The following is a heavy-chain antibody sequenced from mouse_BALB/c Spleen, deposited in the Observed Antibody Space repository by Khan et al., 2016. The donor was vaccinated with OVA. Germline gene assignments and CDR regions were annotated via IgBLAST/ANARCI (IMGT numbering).Heavy chain of an antibody. CDR2: IDPENGDT. CDR1: GFNIKDYY. J-gene: IGHJ3*01. D-gene: IGHD2-3*01. V-gene: IGHV14-4*02. CDR3: NTGDGYSAWFAY. Sequence: EVQLQESGAELVRSGASVKLSCTGSGFNIKDYYMHWVKQRPEQGLEWIGWIDPENGDTEYAPQFQDKATMTADTSSNTAYLQLSSLTSEDTAVYYCNTGDGYSAWFAYGGQGTLITVSA.